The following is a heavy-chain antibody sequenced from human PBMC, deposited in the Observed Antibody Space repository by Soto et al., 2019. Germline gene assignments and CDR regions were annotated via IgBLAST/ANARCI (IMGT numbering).Heavy chain of an antibody. D-gene: IGHD3-3*01. V-gene: IGHV3-7*03. CDR3: AKDGMYYDFWSGEDGMDV. CDR2: INHDGSSK. Sequence: GGSLRLSCAASGFTFSTYCMGWVRQTPGKGLEWVSNINHDGSSKYYADSVKGRFTISRDNAKNALYLQMSSLRAEDTAVYYCAKDGMYYDFWSGEDGMDVWGQGTTVTASS. J-gene: IGHJ6*02. CDR1: GFTFSTYC.